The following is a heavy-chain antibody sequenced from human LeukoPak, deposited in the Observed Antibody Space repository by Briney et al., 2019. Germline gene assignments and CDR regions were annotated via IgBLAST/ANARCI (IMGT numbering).Heavy chain of an antibody. CDR1: GFTFSSYS. J-gene: IGHJ4*02. CDR2: ISSSSSYI. V-gene: IGHV3-21*01. Sequence: GVSLRLSYAASGFTFSSYSMNWARQAPGKGLEWVSSISSSSSYIYYADSVKGRFTISRDNAKNSLYLQMNSLRAEDTAVYYCARDLVAGGFDYWGQGTLVTVSS. CDR3: ARDLVAGGFDY. D-gene: IGHD2-15*01.